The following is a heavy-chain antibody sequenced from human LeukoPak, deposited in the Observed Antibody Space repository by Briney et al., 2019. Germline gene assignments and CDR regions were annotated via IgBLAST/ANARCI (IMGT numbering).Heavy chain of an antibody. V-gene: IGHV4-59*12. CDR3: ARRYRRLSGSYAFDI. Sequence: PSETLSFTCTVSGGSISSYYWSWIRQPPGKGLEWIGDIYYSGYNNYNPSLKSRVTISVDTSKKQFSLKLSSVTAADTAVYYCARRYRRLSGSYAFDIWGQGTMVTVSS. CDR2: IYYSGYN. CDR1: GGSISSYY. D-gene: IGHD3-10*01. J-gene: IGHJ3*02.